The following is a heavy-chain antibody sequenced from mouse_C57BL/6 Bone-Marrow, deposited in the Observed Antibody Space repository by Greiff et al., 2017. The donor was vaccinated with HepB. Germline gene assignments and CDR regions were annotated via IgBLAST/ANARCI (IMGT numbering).Heavy chain of an antibody. Sequence: EVKLMESGGGLVKPGGSLKLSCAASGFTFSDYGMHWVRQAPEKGLEWVAYISSGSSTIYYADTVKGRFTISRDNAKNTLFLQMTSLRSKDTAIYYCARKPVYYYGSRYWYFDVWGTGTTVTVSS. CDR3: ARKPVYYYGSRYWYFDV. J-gene: IGHJ1*03. D-gene: IGHD1-1*01. CDR2: ISSGSSTI. V-gene: IGHV5-17*01. CDR1: GFTFSDYG.